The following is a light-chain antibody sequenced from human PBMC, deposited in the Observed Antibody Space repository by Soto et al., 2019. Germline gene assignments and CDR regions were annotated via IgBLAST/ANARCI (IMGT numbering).Light chain of an antibody. CDR1: QSISSY. J-gene: IGKJ1*01. Sequence: DIQMTQSPSSLSASVGDRVTITCRASQSISSYLNWYQQKPGKAPKLLIYAASSLESGVPSRFSGSGSGTDFTLTISSLQPEEFATDYCQQSYSTWWTFGQGTKVEIK. V-gene: IGKV1-39*01. CDR2: AAS. CDR3: QQSYSTWWT.